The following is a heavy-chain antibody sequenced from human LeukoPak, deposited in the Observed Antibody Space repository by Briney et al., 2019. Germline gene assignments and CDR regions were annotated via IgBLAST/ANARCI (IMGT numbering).Heavy chain of an antibody. J-gene: IGHJ4*02. CDR1: GFTFSSYV. CDR3: AKDRSSSWYHPTDY. CDR2: ISGSGGST. D-gene: IGHD6-19*01. Sequence: PGGSLRLYCAASGFTFSSYVMTWVRQAPGKWLEWVSGISGSGGSTYYADSVKGRFTISRDNSKNTLYLQMNSLRAEDTAVYYCAKDRSSSWYHPTDYWGQGTLVTVSS. V-gene: IGHV3-23*01.